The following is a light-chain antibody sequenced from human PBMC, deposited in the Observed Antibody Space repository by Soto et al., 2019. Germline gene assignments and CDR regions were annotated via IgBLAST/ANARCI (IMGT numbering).Light chain of an antibody. V-gene: IGLV1-40*01. J-gene: IGLJ3*02. CDR2: GSS. Sequence: QAVLTQPPSMSGAPGQRVTISCTGSSSNIGADYDVHWYQQFPGAAPKFLISGSSDRSSGVPDRFSVSKSGTSASLTITGLQAEDEADYYCQSYDNSLSGSGVFGGGTKLTVL. CDR3: QSYDNSLSGSGV. CDR1: SSNIGADYD.